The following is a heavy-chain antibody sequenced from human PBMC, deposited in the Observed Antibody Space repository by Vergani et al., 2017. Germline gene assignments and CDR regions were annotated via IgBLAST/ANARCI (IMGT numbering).Heavy chain of an antibody. Sequence: EVQLVESGGGLVQPGRSLRLSCAASGFTFDDYAMHWVRQAPGKGLEWVSGINWNSDSIAYADSVKGRFTISRDKAKNSLYLQMNSLRAEDTALYYCVKDIAASGNYGYFDRWGRGTLVAVSS. J-gene: IGHJ2*01. CDR2: INWNSDSI. CDR3: VKDIAASGNYGYFDR. V-gene: IGHV3-9*01. D-gene: IGHD6-13*01. CDR1: GFTFDDYA.